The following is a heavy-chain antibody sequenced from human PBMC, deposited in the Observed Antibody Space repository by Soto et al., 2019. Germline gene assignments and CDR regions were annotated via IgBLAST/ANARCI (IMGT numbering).Heavy chain of an antibody. V-gene: IGHV4-39*01. CDR1: GGSISSSSYY. CDR2: IYYSGST. Sequence: SETLSLTCTVSGGSISSSSYYWGWIRQPPGKGLEWIGSIYYSGSTYYNPSLKSRVTISVDTSKNQFSLKLSSVTAADTAVYYCARVIAGRPFDRWGQGTLVTVSS. J-gene: IGHJ5*02. CDR3: ARVIAGRPFDR. D-gene: IGHD6-6*01.